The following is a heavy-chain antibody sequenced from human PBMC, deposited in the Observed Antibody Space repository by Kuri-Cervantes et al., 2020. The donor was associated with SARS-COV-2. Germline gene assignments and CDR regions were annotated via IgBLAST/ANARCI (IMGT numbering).Heavy chain of an antibody. CDR2: SSNKVYRYTT. V-gene: IGHV3-72*01. Sequence: CATSGFTFSDHYIDWVRQAPGKGLEWVGRSSNKVYRYTTEYATSVKGRCTISRDFSKISLSLQMDSLTTEDTAVYYCARSLTTTFSFWGQGTLVTVSS. CDR1: GFTFSDHY. CDR3: ARSLTTTFSF. J-gene: IGHJ1*01. D-gene: IGHD2/OR15-2a*01.